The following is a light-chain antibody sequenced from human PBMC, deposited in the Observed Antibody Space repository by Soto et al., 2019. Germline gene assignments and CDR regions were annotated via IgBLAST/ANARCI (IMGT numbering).Light chain of an antibody. CDR3: QQYAYPPWT. CDR1: QSVTSTY. V-gene: IGKV3-20*01. J-gene: IGKJ1*01. Sequence: DTVLTQSPGTLSLSPGERATLSCRASQSVTSTYLAWYQHRPGQAPRLLIYGASTRATGIPDRFSGSGSGTDFTLTISRLEPEDFAVYYCQQYAYPPWTFGHGTQVEIK. CDR2: GAS.